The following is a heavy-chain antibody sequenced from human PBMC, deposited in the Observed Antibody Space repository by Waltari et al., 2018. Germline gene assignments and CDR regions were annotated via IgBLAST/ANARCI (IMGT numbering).Heavy chain of an antibody. Sequence: QLQLHQSGPGLVKPSESLSLTCVVSGDSMSGSDFWSWVRQSPRKGLELIGQVHRTGRTNYNPSLAGRVTVSIDTSNKQFSLTVSSPTAADTAIYYCARDRGRGLYLDSWGQGTLVTVSP. D-gene: IGHD2-15*01. J-gene: IGHJ4*02. CDR3: ARDRGRGLYLDS. V-gene: IGHV4-4*02. CDR1: GDSMSGSDF. CDR2: VHRTGRT.